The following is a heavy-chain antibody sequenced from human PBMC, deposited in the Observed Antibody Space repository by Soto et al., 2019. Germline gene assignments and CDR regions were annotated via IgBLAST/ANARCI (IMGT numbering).Heavy chain of an antibody. V-gene: IGHV3-21*01. CDR3: VRHCDGSCYPAAWYAP. J-gene: IGHJ5*02. CDR2: ISRSSSYI. Sequence: PGGSLRLSCAASGFTFSSYDMNWVRQAPGKGLEWVSSISRSSSYIYYAASVKGRFTISRDNAKNSLYLQMNSLRVEDTAVYYCVRHCDGSCYPAAWYAPWGQGTLVTVSS. D-gene: IGHD2-15*01. CDR1: GFTFSSYD.